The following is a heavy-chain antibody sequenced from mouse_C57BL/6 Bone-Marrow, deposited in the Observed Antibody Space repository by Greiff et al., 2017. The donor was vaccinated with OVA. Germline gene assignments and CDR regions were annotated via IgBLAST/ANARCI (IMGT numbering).Heavy chain of an antibody. Sequence: EVQVVESGGGLVQSGRSLRLSCAPSGFTFSDFYMEWVRQAPGKGLEWIAASRNKANDYTTEYSASVKGRFIVSRDTSQSILYLQMNALRAEDTAIYYCAREAYYSNYPFAYWGQGTLVTVSA. CDR2: SRNKANDYTT. D-gene: IGHD2-5*01. CDR1: GFTFSDFY. J-gene: IGHJ3*01. CDR3: AREAYYSNYPFAY. V-gene: IGHV7-1*01.